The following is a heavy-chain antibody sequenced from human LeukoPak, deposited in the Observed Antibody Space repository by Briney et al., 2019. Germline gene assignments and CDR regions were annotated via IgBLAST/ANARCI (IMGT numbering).Heavy chain of an antibody. V-gene: IGHV3-21*04. CDR3: STRDYDVVRGAH. D-gene: IGHD4-17*01. CDR1: GFTFSSYS. CDR2: ISSSSSYI. J-gene: IGHJ4*02. Sequence: PGGSLRLSCAASGFTFSSYSMNWVRQAPGKGLEWVSSISSSSSYIYYADSVKGRFTISRDNSKNTLYLQMDSLRAEDTALYYCSTRDYDVVRGAHWGQGTLVTVSS.